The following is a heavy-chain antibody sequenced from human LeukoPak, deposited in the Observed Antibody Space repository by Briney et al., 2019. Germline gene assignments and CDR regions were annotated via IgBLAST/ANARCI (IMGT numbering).Heavy chain of an antibody. CDR3: ARDRHDSSGAFDY. CDR2: MNPNSGNT. D-gene: IGHD3-22*01. J-gene: IGHJ4*02. Sequence: GASVKVSFKASGYTFTSYDINWVRPATGQRLAWMGWMNPNSGNTGYAQKFQGRVTMTRNTSISTAYMELSSLRSEDTAVYYCARDRHDSSGAFDYWGQGTLVTVSS. CDR1: GYTFTSYD. V-gene: IGHV1-8*01.